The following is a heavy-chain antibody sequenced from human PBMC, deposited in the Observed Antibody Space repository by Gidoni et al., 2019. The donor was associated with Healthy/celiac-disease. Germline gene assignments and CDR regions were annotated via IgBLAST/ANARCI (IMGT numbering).Heavy chain of an antibody. J-gene: IGHJ5*02. CDR3: ARESPLVDYGDYEGGNWFDP. Sequence: QVQLVQSGAEVKKPGASVKVSCKASGYTFTSYGISWVRQAPGQGLEWMGWISAYNGNTNYAQKLQGRVTMTTDTSTSTAYMELRSLRSDDTAVYYCARESPLVDYGDYEGGNWFDPWGQGTLVTVSS. CDR1: GYTFTSYG. V-gene: IGHV1-18*01. D-gene: IGHD4-17*01. CDR2: ISAYNGNT.